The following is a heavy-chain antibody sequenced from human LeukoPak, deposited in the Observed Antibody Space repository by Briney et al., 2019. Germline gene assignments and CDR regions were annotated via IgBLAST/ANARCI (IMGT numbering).Heavy chain of an antibody. CDR1: GGSISSYY. J-gene: IGHJ4*02. V-gene: IGHV4-59*01. CDR2: IYYSGST. Sequence: PSETLSLTCTVSGGSISSYYWSWIRQPPGKGLEWIGYIYYSGSTNYNPSLKSRVTISVDTSKNQFSLKLSSVTAADTAVYYCVRVGYYDSSGYYYPQNYFDYWGQGTLVTVSS. D-gene: IGHD3-22*01. CDR3: VRVGYYDSSGYYYPQNYFDY.